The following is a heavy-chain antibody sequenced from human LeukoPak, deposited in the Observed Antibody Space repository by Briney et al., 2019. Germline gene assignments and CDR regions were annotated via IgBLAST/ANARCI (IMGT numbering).Heavy chain of an antibody. J-gene: IGHJ3*02. D-gene: IGHD3-16*01. Sequence: GGSLRLSCAASGFTFTTAWMGWVRQVPGKGLEWVSSISSSSSYIYYADSVKGRFTISRDNAKNSLSLQMNSLRAEDTAVYYCARDGGAGELTAIGAFDIWGQGTMVTVSS. CDR1: GFTFTTAW. CDR3: ARDGGAGELTAIGAFDI. CDR2: ISSSSSYI. V-gene: IGHV3-21*01.